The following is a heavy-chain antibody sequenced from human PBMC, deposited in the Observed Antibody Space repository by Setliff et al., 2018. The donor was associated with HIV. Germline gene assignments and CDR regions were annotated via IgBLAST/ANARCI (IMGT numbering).Heavy chain of an antibody. Sequence: PSETLSLTCTVSGDPIFIGGYYWSWIRQHPGGGLEWIGYIYHTGKTYYNPSLQSRFIMSLDMSQNQFSLKLSSVTAADTSVYYCAKEGNSVDNWLDAWGPGTLVTVSS. V-gene: IGHV4-31*03. J-gene: IGHJ5*02. CDR2: IYHTGKT. CDR1: GDPIFIGGYY. CDR3: AKEGNSVDNWLDA. D-gene: IGHD1-26*01.